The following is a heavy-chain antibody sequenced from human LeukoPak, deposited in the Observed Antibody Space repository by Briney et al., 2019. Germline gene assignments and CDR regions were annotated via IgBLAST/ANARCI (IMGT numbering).Heavy chain of an antibody. CDR3: ARPSGQYGSGTYYDYYFDS. CDR1: GFTFSRYG. V-gene: IGHV3-33*01. Sequence: PGGSLRLSCAASGFTFSRYGMHWVRQAPGKGLEWVADIRYDGSNKYYADSVKGRFTISRDNSKNTLYLQMNGLRAEDTAAYYCARPSGQYGSGTYYDYYFDSWGQGTLVTVSS. CDR2: IRYDGSNK. D-gene: IGHD3-10*01. J-gene: IGHJ4*02.